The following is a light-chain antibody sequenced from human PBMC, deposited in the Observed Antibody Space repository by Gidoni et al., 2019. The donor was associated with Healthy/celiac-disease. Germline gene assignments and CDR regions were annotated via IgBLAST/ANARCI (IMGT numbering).Light chain of an antibody. CDR1: QGVSSY. J-gene: IGKJ3*01. CDR2: DAS. Sequence: ELVLTQSPATLSLSPGERATLSCRASQGVSSYLAWYQQKPGQAPRLLIYDASNRATGIPARFSGSGPGTDFTLTISSLEPEDFAVYYCQQRDTFTFGPGTKVDIK. V-gene: IGKV3D-11*01. CDR3: QQRDTFT.